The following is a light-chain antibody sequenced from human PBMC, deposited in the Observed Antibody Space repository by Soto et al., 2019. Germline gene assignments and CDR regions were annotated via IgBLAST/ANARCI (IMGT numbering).Light chain of an antibody. Sequence: EIVLTQSPGTLSLSPGERATLSCRASRTVSASYLAWYQQKPGQAPRLLIYGASIRASGFPDRFSGSGSGTDFTLTISRLEPEDSAVYYCQQYDTSATFGQGTKLEI. CDR1: RTVSASY. CDR3: QQYDTSAT. CDR2: GAS. V-gene: IGKV3-20*01. J-gene: IGKJ2*01.